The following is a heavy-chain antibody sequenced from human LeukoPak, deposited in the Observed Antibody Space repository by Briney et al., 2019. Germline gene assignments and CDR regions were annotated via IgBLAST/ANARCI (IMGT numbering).Heavy chain of an antibody. D-gene: IGHD4-11*01. J-gene: IGHJ6*03. CDR3: ARLNDYSNYYYYYMDV. V-gene: IGHV3-20*04. CDR1: GFTFDDYG. Sequence: GGSLRLSCAASGFTFDDYGMSWVRQAPGKGLEWVSGINWNGGSTGYADSLKGRFTISRDNAKNSLYLEMNSLRAEDTALYYCARLNDYSNYYYYYMDVWGKGTTVTVSS. CDR2: INWNGGST.